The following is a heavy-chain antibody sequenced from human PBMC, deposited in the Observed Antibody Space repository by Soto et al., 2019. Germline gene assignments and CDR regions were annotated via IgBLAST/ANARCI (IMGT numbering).Heavy chain of an antibody. CDR1: GFTFSSYS. J-gene: IGHJ6*02. V-gene: IGHV3-21*01. Sequence: GGSLRLSCAASGFTFSSYSMNWVRQAPGKGLEWVSSISSSSSYIYYADSVKGRFTISRDNAKNSLYLQMNSLRAEDTAVYYCQRGLRVVFGGNYYYGMDVWGQGTTVTVSS. D-gene: IGHD3-16*01. CDR2: ISSSSSYI. CDR3: QRGLRVVFGGNYYYGMDV.